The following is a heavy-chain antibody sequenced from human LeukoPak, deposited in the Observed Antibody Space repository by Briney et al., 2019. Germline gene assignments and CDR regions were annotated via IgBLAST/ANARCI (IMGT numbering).Heavy chain of an antibody. Sequence: ASVKVSCRASGYTFTSYYMHWVRQAPGQGLEWMGIINPSGGSTSYAQKFQGRVTMTRDTSTSTVYMELSSLKSEDTAVYYCARVYPSGSYDYWGQGTLVTVSS. CDR1: GYTFTSYY. CDR3: ARVYPSGSYDY. D-gene: IGHD1-26*01. CDR2: INPSGGST. V-gene: IGHV1-46*01. J-gene: IGHJ4*02.